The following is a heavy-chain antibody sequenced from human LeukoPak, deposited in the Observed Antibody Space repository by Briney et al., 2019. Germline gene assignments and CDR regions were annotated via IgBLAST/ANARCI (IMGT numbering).Heavy chain of an antibody. Sequence: SETLSLTCAVSGGSISSGGYSWSWIRQPPGKGLEWIGYIYHSGSTYHNPSLKSRVTISVDRSKNQFSLKLSSVTAADTAVYYCARGGYSGYDDAFDIWGQGTMVTVSS. J-gene: IGHJ3*02. CDR2: IYHSGST. V-gene: IGHV4-30-2*01. CDR3: ARGGYSGYDDAFDI. D-gene: IGHD5-12*01. CDR1: GGSISSGGYS.